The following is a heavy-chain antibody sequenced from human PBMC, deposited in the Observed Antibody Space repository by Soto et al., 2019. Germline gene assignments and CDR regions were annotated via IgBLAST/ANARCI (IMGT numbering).Heavy chain of an antibody. CDR1: GFTFSSYS. Sequence: GGSLRLSCAASGFTFSSYSMNWVRQAPGKGLEWVSSISSSSSYIYYADSVKGRFTISRDNAKNSLYLQMNSLRAEDTAVYYCVRFRGDVILNDYWGQGTLVTVSS. D-gene: IGHD3-10*01. V-gene: IGHV3-21*01. CDR3: VRFRGDVILNDY. J-gene: IGHJ4*02. CDR2: ISSSSSYI.